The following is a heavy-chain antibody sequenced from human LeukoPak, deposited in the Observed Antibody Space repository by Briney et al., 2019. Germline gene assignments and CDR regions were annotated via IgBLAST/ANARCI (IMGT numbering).Heavy chain of an antibody. CDR2: ISGSSTST. Sequence: GGSLRLSCAASGFTFSSYAMSWVRQAPGKGLEWVSLISGSSTSTYYADSVKGRFPISRGNFKNTVYLQMNSLRADDTAIYYCAKRKRRIVVVTAVDFFDYWGQGILVTVSS. CDR1: GFTFSSYA. CDR3: AKRKRRIVVVTAVDFFDY. J-gene: IGHJ4*02. V-gene: IGHV3-23*01. D-gene: IGHD2-21*02.